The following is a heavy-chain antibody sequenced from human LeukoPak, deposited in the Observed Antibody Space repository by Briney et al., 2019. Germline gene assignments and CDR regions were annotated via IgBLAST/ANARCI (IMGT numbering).Heavy chain of an antibody. J-gene: IGHJ2*01. D-gene: IGHD2-15*01. CDR3: ARHGKMNLVQVAFWYFDL. CDR1: GGSVSSGS. CDR2: IYNTGCS. Sequence: KTSEILSLTCTVSGGSVSSGSWNWIRESPGRGLEWIGYIYNTGCSNHNPSLKNRVTISFDKSKSHVSLNLTSVTAADTAIYYCARHGKMNLVQVAFWYFDLWGRGTLVTVS. V-gene: IGHV4-59*08.